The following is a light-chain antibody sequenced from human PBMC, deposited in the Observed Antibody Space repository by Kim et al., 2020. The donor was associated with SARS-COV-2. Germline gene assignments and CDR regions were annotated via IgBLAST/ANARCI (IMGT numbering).Light chain of an antibody. CDR1: SGSSARRY. Sequence: GQTVTCTRPRSSGSSARRYEEWYKKRPGSAPTTVIYEDNQRPSRVPDRVSGSVDSASISASLPTSGMKTEDEAVYYCQSYDSRGVFGGGTQLTVL. J-gene: IGLJ3*02. V-gene: IGLV6-57*03. CDR2: EDN. CDR3: QSYDSRGV.